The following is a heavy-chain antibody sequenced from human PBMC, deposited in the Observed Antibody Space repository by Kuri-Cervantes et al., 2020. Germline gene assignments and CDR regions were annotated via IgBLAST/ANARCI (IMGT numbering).Heavy chain of an antibody. CDR2: IGTAGDT. J-gene: IGHJ6*02. Sequence: GESLKISCAASGFTFSSYDMHWVRQATGKGLEWVSAIGTAGDTYYPGSVKGRFTISRENAKNSLYLQMNSLRAGDTAVYYCAREGYSNYLSGMDVWGQGTTVRLL. V-gene: IGHV3-13*01. D-gene: IGHD4-11*01. CDR3: AREGYSNYLSGMDV. CDR1: GFTFSSYD.